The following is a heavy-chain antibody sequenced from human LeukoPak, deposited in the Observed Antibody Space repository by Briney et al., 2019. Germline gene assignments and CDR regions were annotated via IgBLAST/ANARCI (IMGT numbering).Heavy chain of an antibody. Sequence: ASVKVSCKASGYTFTSYYMHWVRQAPGQGLEWMGIINPSGGSTSYAQKFQGRVTMTRDTSTSTVYMELSSLESEDMAVYYCASHQAVAGRDNYYYYYMDVWGKGTTVTVSS. CDR1: GYTFTSYY. CDR3: ASHQAVAGRDNYYYYYMDV. J-gene: IGHJ6*03. CDR2: INPSGGST. D-gene: IGHD6-19*01. V-gene: IGHV1-46*01.